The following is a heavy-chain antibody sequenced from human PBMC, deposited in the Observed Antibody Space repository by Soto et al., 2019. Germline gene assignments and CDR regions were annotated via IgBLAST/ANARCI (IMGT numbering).Heavy chain of an antibody. CDR2: IIPILGIA. Sequence: QVQLVQSGAEVKKPGSSVKVSCKASGGTFSSYTISWVRQAPGQGLEWMGRIIPILGIANYAQKFQGRVTITADKSTSTAYMELSSLRSEVTAVYYCARDRTIVGATYFDYWGQGTLVTVSS. CDR3: ARDRTIVGATYFDY. V-gene: IGHV1-69*08. D-gene: IGHD1-26*01. J-gene: IGHJ4*02. CDR1: GGTFSSYT.